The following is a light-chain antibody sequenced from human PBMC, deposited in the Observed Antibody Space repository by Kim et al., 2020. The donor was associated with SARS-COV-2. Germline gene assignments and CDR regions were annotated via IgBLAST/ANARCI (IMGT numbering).Light chain of an antibody. CDR3: QAWDSITEIV. J-gene: IGLJ2*01. V-gene: IGLV3-1*01. CDR1: KLGEKY. CDR2: QDS. Sequence: VSPGQTATITCSGDKLGEKYACWYQQKPGQSPVLVIYQDSKRPSGIPERFSGSNSGSTATLTISGTQALDEADYYCQAWDSITEIVFGGGTQLTVL.